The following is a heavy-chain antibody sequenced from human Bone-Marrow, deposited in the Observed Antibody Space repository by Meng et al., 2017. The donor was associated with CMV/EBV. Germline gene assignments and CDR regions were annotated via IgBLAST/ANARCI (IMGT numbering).Heavy chain of an antibody. CDR3: AKDRLGQSGYSYGYYDS. CDR1: FSFSNYC. V-gene: IGHV3-23*01. J-gene: IGHJ4*02. Sequence: FSFSNYCMSWVRQAPGKGLEWVSGVSGSGRSTYYADSVKGRFTISRDNSKNTLFLQLNSLRAEDTAVYFCAKDRLGQSGYSYGYYDSWGQGTLVTVSS. CDR2: VSGSGRST. D-gene: IGHD5-18*01.